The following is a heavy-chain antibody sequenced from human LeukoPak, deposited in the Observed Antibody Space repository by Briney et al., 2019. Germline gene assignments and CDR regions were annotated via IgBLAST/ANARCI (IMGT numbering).Heavy chain of an antibody. D-gene: IGHD5-12*01. CDR1: GFTFSSYS. Sequence: GGSLRLSCAASGFTFSSYSMNWVRQAPGKGLEWVSSISSSSSYIYYADSVKGRFTISRDNAKNLLYLQMNSLRAEDTAVYYCARDHESMVATAPTSEYFQHWGQGTLVTVSS. CDR2: ISSSSSYI. V-gene: IGHV3-21*01. CDR3: ARDHESMVATAPTSEYFQH. J-gene: IGHJ1*01.